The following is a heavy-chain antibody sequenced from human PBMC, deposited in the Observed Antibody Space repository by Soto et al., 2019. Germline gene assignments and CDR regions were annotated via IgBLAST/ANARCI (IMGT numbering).Heavy chain of an antibody. CDR1: GGTFSSYA. Sequence: QVQLVQSGAEVKKPGSSVKVSCKASGGTFSSYAISWVRQAPGQGLEWMGGIIPIFGTANYAQKFQGRVTITADESTSTAYMELSSLRSEDTAVYYCARGEVEMATLYYYYYYGMDVWGQGTTVTVSS. CDR3: ARGEVEMATLYYYYYYGMDV. V-gene: IGHV1-69*12. J-gene: IGHJ6*02. CDR2: IIPIFGTA. D-gene: IGHD5-12*01.